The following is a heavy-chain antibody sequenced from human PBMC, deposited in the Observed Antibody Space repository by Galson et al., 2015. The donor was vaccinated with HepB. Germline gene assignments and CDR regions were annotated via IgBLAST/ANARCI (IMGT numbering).Heavy chain of an antibody. CDR3: ARDQGEWLEAFDI. Sequence: SLRLSCAASGFTFSSYGMHWVRQAPGKGLEWVAVIWYDGSNKYYADSVKGRFTISRDNSKNTLYLQMNSLRAEDTAVYYCARDQGEWLEAFDIWGQGTMVTVSS. V-gene: IGHV3-33*01. D-gene: IGHD6-19*01. J-gene: IGHJ3*02. CDR1: GFTFSSYG. CDR2: IWYDGSNK.